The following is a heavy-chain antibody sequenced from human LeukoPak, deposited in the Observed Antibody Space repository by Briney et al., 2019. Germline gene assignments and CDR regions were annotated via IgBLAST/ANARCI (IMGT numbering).Heavy chain of an antibody. Sequence: PSETLSLTCAVSGGSFSGYYWSWIRQPPGKGLERIGEINHSGSTNYNPSLQSRVTISADTSKNQFSLNLRSVIAADTAVYYCTRGLRLVYCSGGSCYYWFDPWGQGTRVTVSS. D-gene: IGHD2-15*01. J-gene: IGHJ5*02. V-gene: IGHV4-34*01. CDR3: TRGLRLVYCSGGSCYYWFDP. CDR1: GGSFSGYY. CDR2: INHSGST.